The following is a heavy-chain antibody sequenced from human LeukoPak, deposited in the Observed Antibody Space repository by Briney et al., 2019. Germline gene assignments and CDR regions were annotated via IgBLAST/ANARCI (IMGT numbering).Heavy chain of an antibody. CDR2: IWYDGSNK. J-gene: IGHJ6*02. CDR3: ARGSDVLRFLEWLSRPYGMDV. CDR1: GFTFSSYV. D-gene: IGHD3-3*01. Sequence: PGRSLRLSCAASGFTFSSYVMHWVRQAPGKGLEWVAVIWYDGSNKYYADSVKGRFTISRDNSKNTLYLQMNSLRAEDTAVYYCARGSDVLRFLEWLSRPYGMDVWGQGTTVTVSS. V-gene: IGHV3-33*01.